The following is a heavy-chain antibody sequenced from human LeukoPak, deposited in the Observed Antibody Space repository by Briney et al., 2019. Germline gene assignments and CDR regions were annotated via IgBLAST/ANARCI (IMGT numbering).Heavy chain of an antibody. D-gene: IGHD3-3*01. CDR1: GFGLSSFE. CDR3: SRRVPFEGMNV. J-gene: IGHJ6*02. V-gene: IGHV3-48*03. CDR2: VTGDKL. Sequence: GGSLRLSCAASGFGLSSFEVNWVRQTPGKGLEWVSFVTGDKLYFADSVMGRFIVSRDNAKNSLYLQMNSLRDEDMGIYYCSRRVPFEGMNVWGQGTTVTVSS.